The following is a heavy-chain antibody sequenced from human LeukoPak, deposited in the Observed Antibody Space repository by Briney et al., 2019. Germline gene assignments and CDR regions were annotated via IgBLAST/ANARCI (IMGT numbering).Heavy chain of an antibody. CDR2: ISYDGSNK. CDR3: ARDSGGSPVNY. J-gene: IGHJ4*02. CDR1: GFTFSSYA. Sequence: GGSLRLSCAASGFTFSSYAMHWVRQAPGKGLEWVAVISYDGSNKYYADSVKGRFTISRDNSKNTLYLQMNSLRAEDTAVYYCARDSGGSPVNYWGQGTLVTVSS. D-gene: IGHD1-26*01. V-gene: IGHV3-30-3*01.